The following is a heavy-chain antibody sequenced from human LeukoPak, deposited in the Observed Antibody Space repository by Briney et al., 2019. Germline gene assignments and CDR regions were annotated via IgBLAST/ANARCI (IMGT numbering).Heavy chain of an antibody. V-gene: IGHV3-7*01. J-gene: IGHJ3*02. CDR3: AREITTDCSSTSCPDAFDI. D-gene: IGHD2-2*01. Sequence: GGSLRLSCAASGFTFSSYAMHWVRQAPGKGLEWVANIKQDGSEKYYVDSVKSRFTISRDNAKNSLYLQMNSLRAEDTAVYYCAREITTDCSSTSCPDAFDIWGQGTMVTVSS. CDR2: IKQDGSEK. CDR1: GFTFSSYA.